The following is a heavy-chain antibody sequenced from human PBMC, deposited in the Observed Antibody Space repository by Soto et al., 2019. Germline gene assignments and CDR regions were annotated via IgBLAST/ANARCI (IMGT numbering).Heavy chain of an antibody. CDR1: GGSISSSNW. J-gene: IGHJ6*02. CDR2: IYHSGST. CDR3: ASQPRDYGNYYYYGMDV. D-gene: IGHD4-17*01. Sequence: SETLSLTCAVSGGSISSSNWWSWVRQPPGKGLEWIGEIYHSGSTNYNPSLKSRVTISVDKSKNQFSLKLSSVTAADTAVYYCASQPRDYGNYYYYGMDVWGQGTTVTVSS. V-gene: IGHV4-4*02.